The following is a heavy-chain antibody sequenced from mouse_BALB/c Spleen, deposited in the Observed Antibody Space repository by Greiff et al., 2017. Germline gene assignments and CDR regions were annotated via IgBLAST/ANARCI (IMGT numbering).Heavy chain of an antibody. CDR1: GYTFTSYY. D-gene: IGHD2-1*01. Sequence: VQLQQSGAELVKPGASVKLSCKASGYTFTSYYMYWVKQRPGQGLEWIGEINPSNGGTNFNEKFKSKATLTVDKSSSTAYMQFSSLTSEDSAVYYCTRYGNYGEYYVDYWGQGTTVTVSS. J-gene: IGHJ2*01. CDR3: TRYGNYGEYYVDY. V-gene: IGHV1S81*02. CDR2: INPSNGGT.